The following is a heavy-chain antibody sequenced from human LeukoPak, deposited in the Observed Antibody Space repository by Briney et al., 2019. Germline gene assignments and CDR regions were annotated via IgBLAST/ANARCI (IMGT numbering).Heavy chain of an antibody. CDR2: ISGSGGST. V-gene: IGHV3-23*01. CDR3: AKGGNAYCSSTSCSVDTATY. CDR1: GFTFSSYA. Sequence: PGGSLRLSCAASGFTFSSYAMSWVRQAPGKGLEWVSAISGSGGSTYYADSVKGRFTISRDNSKNTLYLQMNSLRAEDTAVYYCAKGGNAYCSSTSCSVDTATYWGQGTLVTVSS. J-gene: IGHJ4*02. D-gene: IGHD2-2*01.